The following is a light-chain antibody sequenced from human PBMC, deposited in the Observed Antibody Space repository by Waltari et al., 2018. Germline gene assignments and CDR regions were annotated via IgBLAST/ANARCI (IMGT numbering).Light chain of an antibody. CDR3: QQSYRTPRT. CDR2: AAS. Sequence: DIQMTQSPSSLSAFVVDTVPFTCRASQTINTYLTWYQQKPGQAPKVLIYAASSLRSGVPARFSGRGSGTVFTLTISSLQPEDFATYYCQQSYRTPRTFGQGTKLEIK. CDR1: QTINTY. V-gene: IGKV1-39*01. J-gene: IGKJ2*01.